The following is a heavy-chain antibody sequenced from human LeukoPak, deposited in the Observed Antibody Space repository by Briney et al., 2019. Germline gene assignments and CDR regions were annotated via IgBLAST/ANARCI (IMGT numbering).Heavy chain of an antibody. J-gene: IGHJ4*02. D-gene: IGHD6-13*01. V-gene: IGHV3-30*02. CDR3: AKAVAAAGTLDY. CDR1: GFTFSSYG. CDR2: IRYDGSNK. Sequence: GGSLRLSCAASGFTFSSYGMHWVRQAPGKGLEWVAFIRYDGSNKYYADSVKGRFTISRDNSKNTLYLQMNSLGAEDTAVYYCAKAVAAAGTLDYSGQGTLVTVSS.